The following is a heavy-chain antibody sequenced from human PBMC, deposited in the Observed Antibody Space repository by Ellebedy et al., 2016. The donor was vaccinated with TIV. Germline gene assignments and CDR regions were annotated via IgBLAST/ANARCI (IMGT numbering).Heavy chain of an antibody. Sequence: SVKVSCKASGYTFSSYGISWVRQAPGQGLEWMGWIIPTFGTSNSARKFQDRLTITADESTSTVYMELSSLRSEDTAVYFCAKYDWNSEPSFEYWGQGTLVTVSS. D-gene: IGHD1-7*01. J-gene: IGHJ4*02. CDR3: AKYDWNSEPSFEY. V-gene: IGHV1-69*13. CDR1: GYTFSSYG. CDR2: IIPTFGTS.